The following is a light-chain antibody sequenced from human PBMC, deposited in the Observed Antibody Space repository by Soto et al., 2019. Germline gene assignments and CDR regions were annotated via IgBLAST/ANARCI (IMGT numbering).Light chain of an antibody. CDR1: QSVLYSSNNKNY. V-gene: IGKV4-1*01. J-gene: IGKJ2*01. CDR2: WAS. Sequence: DIVMTQSPDSLAVSLGERATINCKSSQSVLYSSNNKNYLGWYQQKSGQPPKLLIYWASTRESGVPDRFSGSGSGTDFTLTISSLQAEDVAVYYCQQYYGTPYTFGQGTKLEIK. CDR3: QQYYGTPYT.